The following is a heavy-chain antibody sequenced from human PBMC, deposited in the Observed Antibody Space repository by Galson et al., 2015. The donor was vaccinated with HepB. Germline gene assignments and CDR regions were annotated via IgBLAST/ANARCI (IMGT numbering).Heavy chain of an antibody. J-gene: IGHJ5*02. D-gene: IGHD3-3*01. CDR3: AINPKIFYSHGDES. CDR2: IKNYGDAT. Sequence: SLRLSCAGSGFTFAGYTMTWVRQAPGRGLEWVSSIKNYGDATYYADSVQGRFTISRDNSKNTLSLQMDSLRAEDTAIYYCAINPKIFYSHGDESWGQGTQVTVSS. CDR1: GFTFAGYT. V-gene: IGHV3-23*01.